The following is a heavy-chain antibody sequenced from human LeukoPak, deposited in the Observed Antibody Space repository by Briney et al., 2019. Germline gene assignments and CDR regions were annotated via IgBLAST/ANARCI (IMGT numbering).Heavy chain of an antibody. V-gene: IGHV3-53*01. Sequence: GGSLRLSCAASGFIVSSNYMSWVRQAPGRGLEWVSVIYSDDSTYFADSVKGRFTISRDNSKNTLYLQMNSLRAEDTAVYYCASGLFYYDSSRIDHWGQGTLVTVSS. CDR3: ASGLFYYDSSRIDH. J-gene: IGHJ4*02. CDR1: GFIVSSNY. CDR2: IYSDDST. D-gene: IGHD3-22*01.